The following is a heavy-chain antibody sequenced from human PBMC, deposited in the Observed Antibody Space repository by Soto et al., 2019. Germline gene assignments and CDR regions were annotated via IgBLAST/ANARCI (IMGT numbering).Heavy chain of an antibody. V-gene: IGHV3-11*01. Sequence: QVRLVESGGDLVKPGESLRLSCVASGFTFIDYYMKWVRQAPGKGLEWISYISSTGKNIYYSDSVKGRFIVSRDNAKNSLFLQMNSLTADDTAVYYCGRSHGAGSYWGQGTRVTVSS. CDR2: ISSTGKNI. D-gene: IGHD4-17*01. CDR3: GRSHGAGSY. J-gene: IGHJ4*02. CDR1: GFTFIDYY.